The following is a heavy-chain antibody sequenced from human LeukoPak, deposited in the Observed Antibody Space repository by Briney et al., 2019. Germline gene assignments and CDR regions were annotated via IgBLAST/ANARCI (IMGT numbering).Heavy chain of an antibody. Sequence: SETLSLTCTVSGGSISSSSYYWGWIRQPPGKGLEWIGSIYYSGSTYYNPSLKSRVTISVDTSKNQFSLKLSSVTAADTAVYYCARLSNRWYPTGFDYWGQGTLVTVSS. J-gene: IGHJ4*02. CDR2: IYYSGST. CDR3: ARLSNRWYPTGFDY. V-gene: IGHV4-39*01. D-gene: IGHD4-23*01. CDR1: GGSISSSSYY.